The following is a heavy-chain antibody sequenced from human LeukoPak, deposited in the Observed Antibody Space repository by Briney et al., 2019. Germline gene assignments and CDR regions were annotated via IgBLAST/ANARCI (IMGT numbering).Heavy chain of an antibody. CDR3: ARFMVRGGVDY. J-gene: IGHJ4*02. Sequence: PSETLSLTCTVSGGSISSYYWSWIRQPPGKGLEWIGYIYYSGSINYNPSLKSRVTISVDTSKNQFSLKLSSVTAADTAVYYCARFMVRGGVDYWGQGTLVTVSS. CDR2: IYYSGSI. V-gene: IGHV4-59*01. CDR1: GGSISSYY. D-gene: IGHD3-10*01.